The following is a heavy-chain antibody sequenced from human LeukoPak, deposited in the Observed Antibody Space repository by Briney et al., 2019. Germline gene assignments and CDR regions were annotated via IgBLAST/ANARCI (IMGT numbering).Heavy chain of an antibody. CDR2: IYYSGST. CDR3: ARYSTVVPYYFDY. CDR1: GGSISSYY. D-gene: IGHD4-23*01. Sequence: PSETLSLTCTVSGGSISSYYWSWIRQPPGKGLEWIGYIYYSGSTNYNPSLKSRVTISVDTSKNQFSLKLSSVTAADTAVYYCARYSTVVPYYFDYWGQGTLVTVSS. V-gene: IGHV4-59*01. J-gene: IGHJ4*02.